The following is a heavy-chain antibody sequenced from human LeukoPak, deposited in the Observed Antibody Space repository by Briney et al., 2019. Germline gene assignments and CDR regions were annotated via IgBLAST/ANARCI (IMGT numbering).Heavy chain of an antibody. Sequence: SQTLSLTCAVSGGSISSGGYSWSWIRQPPGKGLEWIGYIYHSGSTYYNPSLKSRVTISVDRSKNQFSLKLSSVTAADTAVYYCARQRGSWDNWFDPWGQGTLVTVSS. CDR1: GGSISSGGYS. CDR3: ARQRGSWDNWFDP. J-gene: IGHJ5*02. D-gene: IGHD6-13*01. V-gene: IGHV4-30-2*01. CDR2: IYHSGST.